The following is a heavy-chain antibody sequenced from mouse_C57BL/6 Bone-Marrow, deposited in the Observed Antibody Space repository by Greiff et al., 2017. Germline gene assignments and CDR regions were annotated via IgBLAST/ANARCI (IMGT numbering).Heavy chain of an antibody. V-gene: IGHV10-1*01. Sequence: DVQLQESGGGLVQPKGSLKLSCAASGFSFNTYAMNWVRQAPGKGLEWVARIRSKSNNYATYYADSVKDRFTISRDDSESMLYLQMNNLKTEDKAMYYCVRDPAWFAYWGQGTLVTVAA. J-gene: IGHJ3*01. CDR3: VRDPAWFAY. CDR1: GFSFNTYA. CDR2: IRSKSNNYAT.